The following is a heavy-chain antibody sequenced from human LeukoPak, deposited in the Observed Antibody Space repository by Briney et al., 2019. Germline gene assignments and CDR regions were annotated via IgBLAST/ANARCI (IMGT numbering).Heavy chain of an antibody. CDR3: AKSLWFRELSPFDY. J-gene: IGHJ4*02. CDR1: GFKFSDHY. CDR2: SRNKASSYTT. V-gene: IGHV3-72*01. D-gene: IGHD3-10*01. Sequence: GGSQRLSCAASGFKFSDHYIDWVRQAPGKGLEWVGRSRNKASSYTTEYAASVEGRFTISRDVSESSLYLQMNSLRTEDTAVYYCAKSLWFRELSPFDYWGQGTLVTVSS.